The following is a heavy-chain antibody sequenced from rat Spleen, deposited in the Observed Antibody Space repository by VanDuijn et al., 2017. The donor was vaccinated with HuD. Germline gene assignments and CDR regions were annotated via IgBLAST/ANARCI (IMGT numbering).Heavy chain of an antibody. CDR2: ITNTGGST. CDR1: GFTFNNYW. D-gene: IGHD1-12*02. CDR3: ATLLDGTYYYGYYFDY. Sequence: EVQLVESGGGLVQPGRSLKLSCVASGFTFNNYWMTWIRQAPGKGLEWVASITNTGGSTYYPDSVKGRFTISRDNAKSTLYLQMNSLRSEDTATYYCATLLDGTYYYGYYFDYWGQGVMVTVSS. V-gene: IGHV5-31*01. J-gene: IGHJ2*01.